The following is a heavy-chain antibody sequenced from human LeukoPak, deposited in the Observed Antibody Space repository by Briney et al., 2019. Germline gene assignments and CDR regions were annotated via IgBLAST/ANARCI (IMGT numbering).Heavy chain of an antibody. CDR3: ARIRYCSSTSCYAGVHWFDP. CDR1: GVSISSYY. V-gene: IGHV4-59*12. Sequence: SETLSLTCTVSGVSISSYYWSWIGQPPGKGREGCGYIYYSGSTHYNPSLKSRVTISVDTSKNQFSLKLSSVTAADTAVYYWARIRYCSSTSCYAGVHWFDPWGQGTLVTVSS. D-gene: IGHD2-2*01. J-gene: IGHJ5*02. CDR2: IYYSGST.